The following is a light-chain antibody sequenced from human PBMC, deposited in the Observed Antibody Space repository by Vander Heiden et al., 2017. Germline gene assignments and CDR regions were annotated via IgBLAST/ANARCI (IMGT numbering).Light chain of an antibody. V-gene: IGKV2-28*01. Sequence: DIVMTQSPLSLPVTPGEPASISCRSSQSLLHSNGYNYLDWYLQKPGQSPQLLIYLGSNRASGVPDRFSGRGSGTDFTLKISRVEAEDVGVYYCMQALQTPVTFGQGTKVEIK. J-gene: IGKJ1*01. CDR1: QSLLHSNGYNY. CDR2: LGS. CDR3: MQALQTPVT.